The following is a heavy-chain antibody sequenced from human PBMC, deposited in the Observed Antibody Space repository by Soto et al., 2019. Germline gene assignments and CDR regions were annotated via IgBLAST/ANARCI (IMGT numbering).Heavy chain of an antibody. J-gene: IGHJ6*03. Sequence: EVQLLESGGGLVQPGGSLRLSCAASGFTFSSYAMSWVRQAPGKGLEWVSAISGSGGSTYYADSVKGRFTISRDNSKNTLYLQMNSLRAEDTAVYYCAKGGDCSSTGCYDYYYYYYYMDVWGKGTTVTVSS. V-gene: IGHV3-23*01. D-gene: IGHD2-2*01. CDR2: ISGSGGST. CDR3: AKGGDCSSTGCYDYYYYYYYMDV. CDR1: GFTFSSYA.